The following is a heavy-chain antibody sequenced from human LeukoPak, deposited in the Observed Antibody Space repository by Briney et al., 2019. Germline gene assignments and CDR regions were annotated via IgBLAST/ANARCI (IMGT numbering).Heavy chain of an antibody. Sequence: ASVKVSCKASGYTFTGYYMHWVRQAPGQGLEWMGWINPNSGGTNYAQKFQGRVTMIRDTSISTAYMELSRLRSDDTAVYYCATTGTSGPNWFDPWGQGTLVTVSS. CDR1: GYTFTGYY. CDR3: ATTGTSGPNWFDP. D-gene: IGHD1-1*01. J-gene: IGHJ5*02. CDR2: INPNSGGT. V-gene: IGHV1-2*02.